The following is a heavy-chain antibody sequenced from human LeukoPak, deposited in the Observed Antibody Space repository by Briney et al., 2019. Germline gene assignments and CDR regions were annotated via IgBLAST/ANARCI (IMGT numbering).Heavy chain of an antibody. CDR3: VRRPEGIYNDVFDI. D-gene: IGHD5-24*01. V-gene: IGHV5-51*01. Sequence: GESLKISCQGSGYTFTTHWIGWVRQMPGKGLELMGVIYPDDSDTRYSPSFQGQVTISVDKSTTTAHLQWRSLKASDTAMYYCVRRPEGIYNDVFDIWGQGTMVTVSS. CDR1: GYTFTTHW. J-gene: IGHJ3*02. CDR2: IYPDDSDT.